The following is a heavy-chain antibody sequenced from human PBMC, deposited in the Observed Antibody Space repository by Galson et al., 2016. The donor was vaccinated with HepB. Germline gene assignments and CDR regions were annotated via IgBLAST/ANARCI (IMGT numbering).Heavy chain of an antibody. CDR3: AREGTFCRGGTCYSRFDY. J-gene: IGHJ4*02. D-gene: IGHD2-21*01. Sequence: SCKASGGTFSSYIISWVRQAPGQGLAWMGGIIPFFGTSNYARKFQGRATITADRSTSKAYMELSSLRSEDSAMYYCAREGTFCRGGTCYSRFDYWGQGTLVTVSS. CDR2: IIPFFGTS. CDR1: GGTFSSYI. V-gene: IGHV1-69*06.